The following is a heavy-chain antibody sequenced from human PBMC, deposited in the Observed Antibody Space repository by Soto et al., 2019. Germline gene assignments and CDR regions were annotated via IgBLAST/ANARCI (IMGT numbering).Heavy chain of an antibody. CDR2: IWYDGRKE. Sequence: GGSLRLSCAASGFTFDTFGMHWVRQAPGKGLQWVAVIWYDGRKENYADSGKGRFTISRDNSKNTLSLQMNSLRAGDTAVYYCARTGAANYYDTAGWGQGTLVTVSS. CDR1: GFTFDTFG. V-gene: IGHV3-33*01. D-gene: IGHD3-22*01. J-gene: IGHJ4*02. CDR3: ARTGAANYYDTAG.